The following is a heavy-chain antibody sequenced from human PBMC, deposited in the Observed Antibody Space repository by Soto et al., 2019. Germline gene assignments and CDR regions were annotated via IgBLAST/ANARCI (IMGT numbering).Heavy chain of an antibody. CDR1: GGTFSSYA. Sequence: GASVKVSCKASGGTFSSYAISWVRQAPGQGLEWMGGIIPIFGTANYAQNFQDRVTFTRDTSASTIYMDLSRLRSEDTAVYYCARGNTAPADYWGQGTLVTVSS. CDR2: IIPIFGTA. CDR3: ARGNTAPADY. V-gene: IGHV1-69*05. J-gene: IGHJ4*02.